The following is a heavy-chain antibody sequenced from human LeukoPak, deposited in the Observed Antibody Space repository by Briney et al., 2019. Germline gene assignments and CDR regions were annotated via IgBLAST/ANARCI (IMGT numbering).Heavy chain of an antibody. J-gene: IGHJ4*02. CDR2: IYYSGST. CDR3: ARHYMEYSSSSYFDY. D-gene: IGHD6-6*01. CDR1: GGSISSYY. V-gene: IGHV4-59*08. Sequence: SETLSLTCTVSGGSISSYYWSWIRQSPGKGLEWIGNIYYSGSTNYNPSLKSRVTISVDTSKNQFSLKLSSVTAADTAVYYCARHYMEYSSSSYFDYWGQGTLVTVSS.